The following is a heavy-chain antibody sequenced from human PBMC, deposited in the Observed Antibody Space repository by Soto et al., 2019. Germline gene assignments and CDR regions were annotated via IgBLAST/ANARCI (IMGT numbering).Heavy chain of an antibody. CDR1: GFTFSSYG. CDR2: ISYDGSNK. J-gene: IGHJ6*03. Sequence: GGSLRLSCAASGFTFSSYGMHWVRQAPGRGLEWVAVISYDGSNKYYADSVKGRFTISRDNSKNTLYLQMNSLRAEDTAVYYCAKDYGPVSVGYYYYYYMDVWGKGTTVTVSS. CDR3: AKDYGPVSVGYYYYYYMDV. V-gene: IGHV3-30*18. D-gene: IGHD1-26*01.